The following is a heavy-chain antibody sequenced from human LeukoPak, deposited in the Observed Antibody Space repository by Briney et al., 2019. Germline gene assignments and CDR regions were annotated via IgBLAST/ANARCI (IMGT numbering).Heavy chain of an antibody. CDR3: ARGYPVYYDFWSGYYSYYYYYYMDV. V-gene: IGHV1-8*03. D-gene: IGHD3-3*01. CDR2: MNPNSGYT. J-gene: IGHJ6*03. CDR1: GYTFTSYD. Sequence: ASVKVSCKASGYTFTSYDINWVRQDTGQGLEWMGWMNPNSGYTGYAQKFQGRVTITRNTSISTAYMELSSLRSEDTAVYYCARGYPVYYDFWSGYYSYYYYYYMDVWGKGTTVTVSS.